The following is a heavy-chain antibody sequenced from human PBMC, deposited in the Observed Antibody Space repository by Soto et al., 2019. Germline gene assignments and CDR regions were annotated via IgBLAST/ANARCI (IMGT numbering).Heavy chain of an antibody. CDR1: GGTFNSYA. CDR3: ASQQLGPSYYYGMDV. CDR2: TIPIFRTA. D-gene: IGHD6-6*01. Sequence: QVQLVQSGAEVKKPGSSVKVSCKASGGTFNSYAISWVRQAPGQGLEWMGGTIPIFRTADYAQKFQGRDTITADESTSTAYMELSSVRSEDTAVYYCASQQLGPSYYYGMDVWGQGTTVTVSS. V-gene: IGHV1-69*12. J-gene: IGHJ6*02.